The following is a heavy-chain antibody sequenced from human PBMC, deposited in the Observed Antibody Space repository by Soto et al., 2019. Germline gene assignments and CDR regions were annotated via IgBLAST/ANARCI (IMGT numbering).Heavy chain of an antibody. Sequence: QVQLVESGGGVVQPGRSLRLSCAASGFTFSSYAMHWVRQAPGKGLEWVAVISYDGSNKYYADSVKGRFTISRDNSKNTLYLQMNSLRAEDTAVYYGARVGIVLVERNWFDPWGQGTLVTVSS. D-gene: IGHD2-2*01. J-gene: IGHJ5*02. V-gene: IGHV3-30-3*01. CDR2: ISYDGSNK. CDR1: GFTFSSYA. CDR3: ARVGIVLVERNWFDP.